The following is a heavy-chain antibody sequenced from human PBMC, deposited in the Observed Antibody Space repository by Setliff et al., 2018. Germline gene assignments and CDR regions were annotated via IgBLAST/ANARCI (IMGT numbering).Heavy chain of an antibody. V-gene: IGHV5-51*01. D-gene: IGHD1-1*01. J-gene: IGHJ4*02. Sequence: PGESLKISCKGSGYTFTNYWIGWVRQMPGKGLEWMGVIYPGDSDTRYSPSFQGQVTISVDKSTSTAYLQWSSLKASDTAIYYCARHFRNWYFDYWGQGTLVTVSS. CDR2: IYPGDSDT. CDR1: GYTFTNYW. CDR3: ARHFRNWYFDY.